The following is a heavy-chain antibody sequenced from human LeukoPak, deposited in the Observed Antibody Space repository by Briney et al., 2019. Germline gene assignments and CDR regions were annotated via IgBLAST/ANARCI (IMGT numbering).Heavy chain of an antibody. Sequence: SETLSLTCTVSGGSITSYYWSWIRQPPGKGLEWIGYFYYSGSTNYNPSLKSRVTISVDTSKNQFSLRPSSVTPVDTAVYYCARATTVTLNWFDPWGQGTLVTVSS. CDR3: ARATTVTLNWFDP. V-gene: IGHV4-59*01. D-gene: IGHD4-17*01. CDR1: GGSITSYY. J-gene: IGHJ5*02. CDR2: FYYSGST.